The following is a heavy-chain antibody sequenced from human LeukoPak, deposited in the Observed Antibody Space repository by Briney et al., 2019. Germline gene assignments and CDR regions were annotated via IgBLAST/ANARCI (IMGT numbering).Heavy chain of an antibody. J-gene: IGHJ4*02. V-gene: IGHV3-33*01. CDR1: GFTFSNYG. CDR3: ARAYSRESGYDFVFEN. D-gene: IGHD5-12*01. Sequence: TGRSLRLSCAASGFTFSNYGVHWVRQAPGKGLEWVAVIRYDGSTKYYADSVKGRFTISRDNSKNTVYLEMNSLRAEDTAVYYCARAYSRESGYDFVFENWGQGTLVTVSS. CDR2: IRYDGSTK.